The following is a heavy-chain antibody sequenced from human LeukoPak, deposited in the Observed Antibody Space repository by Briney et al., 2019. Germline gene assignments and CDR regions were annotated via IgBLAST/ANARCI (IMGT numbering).Heavy chain of an antibody. D-gene: IGHD5-12*01. Sequence: GGSLRLSCAASGFTFSDYYMSWIRQAPGKGLEWVSGISGSGGSIYYADSVKGRFTISRDNSKNTLYLQMNNLRAEDTAVYYCAKTPGYSGYESPIDYWGQGTLVTVSS. CDR2: ISGSGGSI. CDR1: GFTFSDYY. CDR3: AKTPGYSGYESPIDY. V-gene: IGHV3-23*01. J-gene: IGHJ4*02.